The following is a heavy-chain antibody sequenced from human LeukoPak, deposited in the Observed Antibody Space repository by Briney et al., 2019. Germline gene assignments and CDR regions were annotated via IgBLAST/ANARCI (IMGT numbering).Heavy chain of an antibody. CDR1: GFTFSSYA. Sequence: HPGGSLRLSCAASGFTFSSYAMSWVRQAPGKGLEWVSAISGSGGSTYYADSVKGRFTISRDNSKNTLYLQMNSLRAEDTAVYYCAKDNVWWNSRGDTDYWGQGTLVTVSS. CDR2: ISGSGGST. D-gene: IGHD1-7*01. CDR3: AKDNVWWNSRGDTDY. J-gene: IGHJ4*02. V-gene: IGHV3-23*01.